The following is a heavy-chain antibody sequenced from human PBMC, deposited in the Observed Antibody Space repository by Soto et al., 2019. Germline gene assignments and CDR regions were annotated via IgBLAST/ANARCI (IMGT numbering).Heavy chain of an antibody. CDR3: AKGPWQPPPCFDP. Sequence: DVQVLESGGGLVQPGGPLRLSCAASGFTFSSYAMSWVRQAPGKGLEWVSAIGNDGIGTYYSASVKGRFSIPRHNSTHTVYLQTNCMRADATAVYYCAKGPWQPPPCFDPWGQGTLVTVSS. CDR1: GFTFSSYA. J-gene: IGHJ5*02. D-gene: IGHD6-13*01. CDR2: IGNDGIGT. V-gene: IGHV3-23*01.